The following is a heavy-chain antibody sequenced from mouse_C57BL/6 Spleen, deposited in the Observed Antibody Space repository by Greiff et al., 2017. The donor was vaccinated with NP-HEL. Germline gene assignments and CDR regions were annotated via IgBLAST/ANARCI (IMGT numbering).Heavy chain of an antibody. Sequence: VQLQQSGAELVKPGASVKISCKASGYAFSSYWMNWVKQRPGKGLEWIGQIYPGDGDTNYNGKFKGKATLTADKSSSTAYMQLSSLTSEDSAVYVCSRSRDGYPYYYAMDYWGQGTSVTVSS. CDR1: GYAFSSYW. J-gene: IGHJ4*01. CDR2: IYPGDGDT. V-gene: IGHV1-80*01. D-gene: IGHD2-3*01. CDR3: SRSRDGYPYYYAMDY.